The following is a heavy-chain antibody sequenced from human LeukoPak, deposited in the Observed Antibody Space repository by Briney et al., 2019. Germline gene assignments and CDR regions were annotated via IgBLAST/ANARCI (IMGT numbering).Heavy chain of an antibody. CDR2: INHSGST. J-gene: IGHJ6*03. CDR1: GGSFSGYY. CDR3: ARGSYYYGSGSDYSRSNYMDV. D-gene: IGHD3-10*01. V-gene: IGHV4-34*01. Sequence: PSETLSLTCAVYGGSFSGYYWSWIRQPPGKGLEWIGEINHSGSTNYNPSLKSRVTISVDTSKNQFSLKLSSVTAADTAVYYCARGSYYYGSGSDYSRSNYMDVWGKGTTVTVSS.